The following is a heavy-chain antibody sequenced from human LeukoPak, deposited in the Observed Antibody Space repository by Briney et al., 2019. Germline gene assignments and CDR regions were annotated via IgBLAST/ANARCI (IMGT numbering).Heavy chain of an antibody. V-gene: IGHV7-4-1*02. Sequence: GASVKVSCKASGYILTNYALNWVRQAPGQGLEWMGWINTNTGNPTYAQGFTGRFVFSLDTSVSTAYLQISSLKAEDTAVYYCARRGNWFDPWGQGTLVTVSS. CDR3: ARRGNWFDP. J-gene: IGHJ5*02. CDR2: INTNTGNP. CDR1: GYILTNYA.